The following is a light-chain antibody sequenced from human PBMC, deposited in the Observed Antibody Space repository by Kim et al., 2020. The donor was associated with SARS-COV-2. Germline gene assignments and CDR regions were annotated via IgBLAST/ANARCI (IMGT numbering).Light chain of an antibody. CDR3: QQYGTSPIT. Sequence: EIVLTQSPGTLSLAPGERASLSCRASQSVTSNYLAWYQQKPGQAPRLLIYGASSRAAGIPERFSGIGSGTDFTLTISGLEPEDFAVFYCQQYGTSPITFGQGTKLEI. CDR2: GAS. J-gene: IGKJ2*01. CDR1: QSVTSNY. V-gene: IGKV3-20*01.